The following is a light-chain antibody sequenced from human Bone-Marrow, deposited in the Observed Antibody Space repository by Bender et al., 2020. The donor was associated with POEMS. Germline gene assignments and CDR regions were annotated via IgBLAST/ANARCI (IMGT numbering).Light chain of an antibody. J-gene: IGLJ2*01. V-gene: IGLV2-23*01. CDR1: SSDVGAYNL. CDR2: EGF. Sequence: QSALTQPASVSGSPGQSLTISCVGTSSDVGAYNLVSWYQQHPGKAPKLMIYEGFKRPSGVSDRFSGSKSGNTASLTISGLQAEDEADYYCCSYSGSSGDVVFGGGTKLTVL. CDR3: CSYSGSSGDVV.